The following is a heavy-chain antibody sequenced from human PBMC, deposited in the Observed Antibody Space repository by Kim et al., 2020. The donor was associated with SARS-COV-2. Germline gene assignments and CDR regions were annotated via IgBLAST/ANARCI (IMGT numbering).Heavy chain of an antibody. V-gene: IGHV3-23*01. Sequence: GGSLRLSCAASGFTFSSYAMSWVRQAPGKGLEWVSAISGSGGSTYYADSVKGRFTISRDNSKNTLYLQMNSLRAEDTAVYYCAKDRGTGTRGPFWFDPWGQGTLVTVSS. CDR2: ISGSGGST. CDR3: AKDRGTGTRGPFWFDP. D-gene: IGHD1-7*01. J-gene: IGHJ5*02. CDR1: GFTFSSYA.